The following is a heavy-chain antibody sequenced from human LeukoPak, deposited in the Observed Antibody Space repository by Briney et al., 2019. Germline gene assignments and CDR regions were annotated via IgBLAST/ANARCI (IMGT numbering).Heavy chain of an antibody. J-gene: IGHJ5*02. CDR3: ARQCYYDSSSYYCGWFDP. V-gene: IGHV5-51*01. CDR1: GYSFTSYW. D-gene: IGHD3-22*01. CDR2: IYPGDSDT. Sequence: GESLKISCKGSGYSFTSYWIGWVRQMPGKGLEWMGIIYPGDSDTRYSPSFQGQVTISADKSISTAYLQWSSLKASDTAMYYCARQCYYDSSSYYCGWFDPWGQGTLVTVSS.